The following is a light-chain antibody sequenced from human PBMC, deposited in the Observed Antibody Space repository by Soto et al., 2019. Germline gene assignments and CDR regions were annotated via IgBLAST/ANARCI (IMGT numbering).Light chain of an antibody. CDR2: GNS. CDR3: QSYDSSLSGSV. CDR1: NSNIGAGYD. V-gene: IGLV1-40*01. J-gene: IGLJ3*02. Sequence: QSVLTQPPSVSGAPGQRVTISCTGSNSNIGAGYDVHWYQQLPGTAPKLLIYGNSNRPSGVPDRFSGSKSGTSASLAITGLQAEDEADYYCQSYDSSLSGSVFGXGXXLTVL.